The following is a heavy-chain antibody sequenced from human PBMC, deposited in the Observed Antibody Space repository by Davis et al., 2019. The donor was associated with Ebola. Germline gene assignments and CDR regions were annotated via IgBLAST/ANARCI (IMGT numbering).Heavy chain of an antibody. CDR3: ARDLLVVVPAAIASYYYYDYGMDV. Sequence: GESLKISCAASGFTFSSYAMHRVRQAPGKGLEWVAVISYDGSNKYYADPVKGRFTISRDNSKNTLYLQMNSLRAEDTAVYYCARDLLVVVPAAIASYYYYDYGMDVWGQGTTVTVSS. CDR1: GFTFSSYA. V-gene: IGHV3-30-3*01. D-gene: IGHD2-2*01. CDR2: ISYDGSNK. J-gene: IGHJ6*02.